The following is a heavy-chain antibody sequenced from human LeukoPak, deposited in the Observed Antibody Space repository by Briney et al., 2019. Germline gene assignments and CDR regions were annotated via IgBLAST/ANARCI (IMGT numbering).Heavy chain of an antibody. CDR2: IIPIFGTA. CDR1: GGTFSSYA. CDR3: ARSLRYFSGGSCYWLYYFDY. V-gene: IGHV1-69*05. D-gene: IGHD2-15*01. Sequence: SVKVSCKASGGTFSSYAISWVRQAPGQGLEWMGRIIPIFGTANYAQKFQGRVTITTDESTSTAYMELSSLRSEDTAVYYCARSLRYFSGGSCYWLYYFDYWGQGTLVTVSS. J-gene: IGHJ4*02.